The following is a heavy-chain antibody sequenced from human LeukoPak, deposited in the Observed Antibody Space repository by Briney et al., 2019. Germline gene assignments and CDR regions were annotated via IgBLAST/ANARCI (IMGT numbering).Heavy chain of an antibody. V-gene: IGHV3-7*01. CDR1: GFTFSSYW. J-gene: IGHJ4*02. D-gene: IGHD2-2*01. CDR3: TTSRTFDY. Sequence: GGSLRLSCAASGFTFSSYWMSWVRQAPGKGLEWVANIKQDGSEKHYVDSVKGRFTISRDNAKNSLYLQMNSLRAEDTAVYYRTTSRTFDYWGQGTLVTVSS. CDR2: IKQDGSEK.